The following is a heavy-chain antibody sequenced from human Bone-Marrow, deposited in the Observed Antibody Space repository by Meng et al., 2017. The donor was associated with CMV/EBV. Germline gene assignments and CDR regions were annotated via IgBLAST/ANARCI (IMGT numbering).Heavy chain of an antibody. D-gene: IGHD6-6*01. CDR3: ARDVAARPYIYDY. Sequence: QGLLGRSGAEVKKPGSSVKVSCKASGGTFSSYAISWVRQAPGQGLEWMGGIIPIFGTANYAQKFQGRVTITADESTSTAYMELSSLRSEDTAVYYCARDVAARPYIYDYWGQGTLVTVSS. V-gene: IGHV1-69*12. J-gene: IGHJ4*02. CDR2: IIPIFGTA. CDR1: GGTFSSYA.